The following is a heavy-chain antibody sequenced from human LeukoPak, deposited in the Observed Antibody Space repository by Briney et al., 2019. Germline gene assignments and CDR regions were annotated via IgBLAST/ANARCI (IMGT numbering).Heavy chain of an antibody. V-gene: IGHV3-23*01. J-gene: IGHJ4*02. CDR2: ISGSYGST. Sequence: PGGSLRLSCAASGFTFSSYAMSWVPQAPGKGLEWGSAISGSYGSTYYADSVKGRFTISRDNSKNTLYLQMNTLRAEDTAVYYCAPNYYDYVWGTYRQAYWGQRTLVTVS. CDR1: GFTFSSYA. D-gene: IGHD3-16*02. CDR3: APNYYDYVWGTYRQAY.